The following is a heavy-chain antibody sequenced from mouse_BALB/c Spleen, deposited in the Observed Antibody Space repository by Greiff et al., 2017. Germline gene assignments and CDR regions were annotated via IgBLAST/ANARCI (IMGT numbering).Heavy chain of an antibody. D-gene: IGHD2-4*01. Sequence: EVQRVESGGGLVQPGGSRKLSCAASGFTFSSFGMHWVRQAPEKGLEWVAYISSGSSTIYYADTVKGRFTISRDNPKNTLFLQMTSLRSEDTAMYYCARSPYDYGFDYWGQGTTLTVSS. CDR1: GFTFSSFG. CDR3: ARSPYDYGFDY. J-gene: IGHJ2*01. CDR2: ISSGSSTI. V-gene: IGHV5-17*02.